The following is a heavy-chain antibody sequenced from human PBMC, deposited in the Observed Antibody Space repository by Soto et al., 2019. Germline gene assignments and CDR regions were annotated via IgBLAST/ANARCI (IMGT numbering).Heavy chain of an antibody. CDR3: TTVGIMTTVGGVSVKDCDY. J-gene: IGHJ4*02. CDR2: IKSQTDGGTP. Sequence: GVSRRLSWAAAGLTLSNAWLGWGRHAQGKGLGWVGSIKSQTDGGTPDYAAPVTGRLTISRDDSNNTRELQMNSWNTEDTAVHYCTTVGIMTTVGGVSVKDCDYRGQGTLVTVAS. V-gene: IGHV3-15*01. D-gene: IGHD3-16*02. CDR1: GLTLSNAW.